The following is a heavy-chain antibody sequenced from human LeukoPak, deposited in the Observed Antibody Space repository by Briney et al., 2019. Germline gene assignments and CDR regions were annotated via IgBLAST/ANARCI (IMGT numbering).Heavy chain of an antibody. CDR3: AHYDSSYGMDV. J-gene: IGHJ6*02. Sequence: ASVKASCKASGYTFTSYYMHWVRQAPGQGLEWMGWINPSSGGTNYAQKFQGRVTMTRDTSISTAYMELSSLRSEDTAVYYCAHYDSSYGMDVWGQGTTVTVSS. D-gene: IGHD3-22*01. V-gene: IGHV1-2*02. CDR2: INPSSGGT. CDR1: GYTFTSYY.